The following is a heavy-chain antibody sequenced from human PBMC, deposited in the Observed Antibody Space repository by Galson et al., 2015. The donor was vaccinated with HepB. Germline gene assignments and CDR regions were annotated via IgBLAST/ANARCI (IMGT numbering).Heavy chain of an antibody. CDR1: GASIRSGGYY. D-gene: IGHD6-13*01. J-gene: IGHJ5*02. Sequence: TLSLTCTVSGASIRSGGYYWNWIRQHPGKGLEWIGYIYYSGDTYYNPSLKSRVTISVDTSKTQFSLRLTSMTAADTAVYYCARASRGSLFDPWGQGTLVAVSS. V-gene: IGHV4-31*03. CDR3: ARASRGSLFDP. CDR2: IYYSGDT.